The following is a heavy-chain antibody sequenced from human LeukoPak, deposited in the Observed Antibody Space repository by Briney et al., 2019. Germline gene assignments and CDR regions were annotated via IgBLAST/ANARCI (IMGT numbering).Heavy chain of an antibody. CDR3: ARAILTASGYVWYFDL. CDR1: GGSISSGGYW. D-gene: IGHD3-3*01. CDR2: SYYSGST. Sequence: SETLSLTCTVSGGSISSGGYWWSWIRRHPGEGLEWIGYSYYSGSTYYNPSLRSRVTILVDTSKNQFSLKLSSLNAADTAVYYCARAILTASGYVWYFDLWGRGTLVTVSS. J-gene: IGHJ2*01. V-gene: IGHV4-31*03.